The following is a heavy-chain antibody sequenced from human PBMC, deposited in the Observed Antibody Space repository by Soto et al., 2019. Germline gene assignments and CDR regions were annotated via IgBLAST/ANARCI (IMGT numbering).Heavy chain of an antibody. CDR1: GGSISSGGYY. Sequence: LSLTCTVSGGSISSGGYYWSWIRQHPGKGLEWIGYIYYSGSTYYNPSLKSRVTISVDTSKNQFSLKLSSVTAADTAVYYCARDSPIQYYYDSSGYPGGMDVWGQGTTVTVSS. CDR3: ARDSPIQYYYDSSGYPGGMDV. V-gene: IGHV4-31*03. J-gene: IGHJ6*02. CDR2: IYYSGST. D-gene: IGHD3-22*01.